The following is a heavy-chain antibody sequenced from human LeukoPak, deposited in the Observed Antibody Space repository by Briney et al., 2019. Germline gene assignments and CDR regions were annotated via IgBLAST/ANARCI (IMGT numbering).Heavy chain of an antibody. CDR2: INPSGGST. D-gene: IGHD2-15*01. CDR3: ARENCSGGSCPNWFDP. V-gene: IGHV1-46*01. Sequence: GASVKVSCKASGYTFTSYYMHWVRQAPGQGLEWMGIINPSGGSTSYAQKFQGRVTMTRDTSTSTVYMELSSLRSEDTAVYYCARENCSGGSCPNWFDPWGQGTLVTVSS. J-gene: IGHJ5*02. CDR1: GYTFTSYY.